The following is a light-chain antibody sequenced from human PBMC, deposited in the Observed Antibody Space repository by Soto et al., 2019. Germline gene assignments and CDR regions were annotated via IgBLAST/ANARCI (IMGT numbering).Light chain of an antibody. Sequence: DIQMTQSPSTLSASVGDRVTISCRASQSISSWLAWYQQKPGKAPKLLIYHTSNLQSGVPSRFSRSGSGTEFTLTISSLQPDDFATYYCLQYDSYSRTFGQGTKVDI. V-gene: IGKV1-5*01. CDR3: LQYDSYSRT. CDR1: QSISSW. CDR2: HTS. J-gene: IGKJ2*01.